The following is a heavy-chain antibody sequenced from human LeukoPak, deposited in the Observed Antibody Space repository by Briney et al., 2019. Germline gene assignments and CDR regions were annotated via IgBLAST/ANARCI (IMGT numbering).Heavy chain of an antibody. CDR2: IYTSGST. D-gene: IGHD6-19*01. V-gene: IGHV4-61*09. J-gene: IGHJ4*02. CDR1: GGSISSGSYY. Sequence: SETLSLTCTVSGGSISSGSYYWSWIRQPAGKGLEWIGHIYTSGSTIYIPSLKSRVTMSVDTSKNQFSLKLSSVTAADTAVYYCARDRGSSGWFDYWGQGTLVTVSS. CDR3: ARDRGSSGWFDY.